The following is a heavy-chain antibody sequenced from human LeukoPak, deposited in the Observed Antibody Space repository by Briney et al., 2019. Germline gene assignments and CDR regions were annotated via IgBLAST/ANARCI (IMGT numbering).Heavy chain of an antibody. J-gene: IGHJ4*02. V-gene: IGHV4-39*01. CDR2: IYYSGST. Sequence: SETLSLTCTGSGGSISSSSYYWGWIRQTPGKGLEWIGSIYYSGSTYYNPSLEGRVTISADTSRNKFSLNLRSVTAADTAVYYCASYNSGGYDVSDYWGQGTLVTVSS. D-gene: IGHD6-19*01. CDR3: ASYNSGGYDVSDY. CDR1: GGSISSSSYY.